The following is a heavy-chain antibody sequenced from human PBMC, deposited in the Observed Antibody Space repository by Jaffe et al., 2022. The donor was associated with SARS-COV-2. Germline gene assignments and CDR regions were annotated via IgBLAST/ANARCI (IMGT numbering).Heavy chain of an antibody. J-gene: IGHJ5*02. V-gene: IGHV4-61*02. CDR3: AGWYTIDQSRWFDP. Sequence: QVQLQESGPGLVKPSQTLSLTCTVSGGSITNNNYYWSWVRQPAGGRLEWIGRVHTSGDTKYNPSLRGRVTISLDTSKSQFSLKLNSVTAADTAMYFCAGWYTIDQSRWFDPWGQGTLVTVSS. CDR1: GGSITNNNYY. D-gene: IGHD1-20*01. CDR2: VHTSGDT.